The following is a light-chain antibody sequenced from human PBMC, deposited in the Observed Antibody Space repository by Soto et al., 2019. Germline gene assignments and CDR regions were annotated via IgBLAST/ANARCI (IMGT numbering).Light chain of an antibody. Sequence: ANMMTQSPSSLSASPGDRVTISCRASQGISSYLAWYQQKPGKAPKLLIYAASTLQSGVPSRFSGSGSGTDFTLTISCLQSEDFATYYCQQYYSYPRTFGQGTKVDIK. V-gene: IGKV1-8*01. CDR1: QGISSY. CDR3: QQYYSYPRT. J-gene: IGKJ1*01. CDR2: AAS.